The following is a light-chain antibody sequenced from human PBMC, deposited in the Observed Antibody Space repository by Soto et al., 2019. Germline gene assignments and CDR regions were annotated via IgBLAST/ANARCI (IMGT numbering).Light chain of an antibody. CDR1: QSVSSF. V-gene: IGKV3-11*01. CDR2: DAS. J-gene: IGKJ4*01. CDR3: QQRRNWLT. Sequence: EIVLTQFPATLSLSPGARATLSCRASQSVSSFLAWYQQKPGQAPRLLIYDASIRAAGIPARFSGSGSGTDFTLTISSLEPEDFAVYYCQQRRNWLTFGGGTKLEIK.